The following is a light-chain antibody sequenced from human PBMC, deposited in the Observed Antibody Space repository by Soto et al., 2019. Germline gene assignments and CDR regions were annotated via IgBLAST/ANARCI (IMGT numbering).Light chain of an antibody. CDR1: SSDVDGYDY. CDR2: EVN. V-gene: IGLV2-14*01. J-gene: IGLJ1*01. CDR3: SAYTTSNPLI. Sequence: QSVLTQPASVSGSPGQSVTISCTGTSSDVDGYDYVSWYQQHPGTAPKLILYEVNNRPSGVSNRFSGSKSGNTASLIISGLQTEDEANYYCSAYTTSNPLIFGTGTK.